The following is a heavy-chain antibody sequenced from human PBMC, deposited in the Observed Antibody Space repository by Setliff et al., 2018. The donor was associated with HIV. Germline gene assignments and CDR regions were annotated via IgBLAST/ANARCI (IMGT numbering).Heavy chain of an antibody. J-gene: IGHJ2*01. D-gene: IGHD3-10*01. V-gene: IGHV4-4*07. Sequence: SETLSLTCTVSDSGTYYWSWIRQPAGKGLEWIGRVSSRGDTNYNPSLKSRVTISVDTSKNQFSLKLSSVTAADTAVYYCARETNASGSLTAYWYFDLWGRGTLVTSPQ. CDR2: VSSRGDT. CDR1: DSGTYY. CDR3: ARETNASGSLTAYWYFDL.